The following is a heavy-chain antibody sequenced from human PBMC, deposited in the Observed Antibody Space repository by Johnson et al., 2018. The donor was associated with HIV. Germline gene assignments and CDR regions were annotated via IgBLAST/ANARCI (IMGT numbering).Heavy chain of an antibody. Sequence: VQLVESGGGLVQPGRSLRLSCAASGFTFDDYALHWVRQTPGKGLEWVSGISWNSGSTYYADSVKGLFTISRDNSKTTLYLQMNSLRAEDTAVYYCARASHSSGWYGRLGDAFDIWGQGTMVTVSS. CDR2: ISWNSGST. J-gene: IGHJ3*02. V-gene: IGHV3-9*01. CDR1: GFTFDDYA. D-gene: IGHD6-19*01. CDR3: ARASHSSGWYGRLGDAFDI.